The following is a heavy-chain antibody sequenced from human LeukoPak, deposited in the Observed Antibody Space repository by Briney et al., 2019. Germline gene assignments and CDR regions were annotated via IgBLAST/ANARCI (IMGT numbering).Heavy chain of an antibody. J-gene: IGHJ6*02. CDR3: ARQTGTTRYGMDV. CDR1: GGSISSYY. Sequence: SETLSLTCTVSGGSISSYYWSWIRQPPGKGLEWIGYIYYSGSTNYNPSLKGRVTISVDTSKNQFSLKLSSVTAADTAVYYCARQTGTTRYGMDVWGQGTTVTVSS. CDR2: IYYSGST. V-gene: IGHV4-59*08. D-gene: IGHD1-7*01.